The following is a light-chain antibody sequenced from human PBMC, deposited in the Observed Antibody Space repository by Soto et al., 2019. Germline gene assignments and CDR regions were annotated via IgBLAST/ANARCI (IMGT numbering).Light chain of an antibody. Sequence: IQRTQSPSTLSASVLYRVTITFLASQSISSWLAWYQQKPGKAPKLLIYDASSLESGVPSRFSGSGSGTDFTLTISSLQPEDFATYYCQQSYSTLWTFGQGTKVDIK. CDR1: QSISSW. CDR2: DAS. J-gene: IGKJ1*01. CDR3: QQSYSTLWT. V-gene: IGKV1-5*01.